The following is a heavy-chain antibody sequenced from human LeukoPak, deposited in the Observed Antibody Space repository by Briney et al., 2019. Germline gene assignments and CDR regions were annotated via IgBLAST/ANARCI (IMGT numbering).Heavy chain of an antibody. Sequence: SETLSLTCTVSGGSISSSSYYWGWIRQPPGKGLEWFGSIYYSGSTYYNPSLKSRVTISVDTSKNQFSLKLSSVTAADTAVYYCASWGFSGSYYKNYWGQGTLVIVSS. CDR2: IYYSGST. D-gene: IGHD1-26*01. J-gene: IGHJ4*02. CDR1: GGSISSSSYY. V-gene: IGHV4-39*01. CDR3: ASWGFSGSYYKNY.